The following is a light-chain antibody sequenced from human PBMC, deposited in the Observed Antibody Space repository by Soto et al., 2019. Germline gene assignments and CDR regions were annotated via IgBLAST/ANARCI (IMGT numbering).Light chain of an antibody. CDR1: SSNIGAGYD. CDR2: GNS. Sequence: QSVLTQPPSVSGAPGQRVTISCTGSSSNIGAGYDVHWYQQLPGTAPKLLIYGNSNRPSGVPDRFSGSKSGTSASLAITGLQAEVESDYYCQSYDSSLRGWVFGGGANLTV. CDR3: QSYDSSLRGWV. V-gene: IGLV1-40*01. J-gene: IGLJ3*02.